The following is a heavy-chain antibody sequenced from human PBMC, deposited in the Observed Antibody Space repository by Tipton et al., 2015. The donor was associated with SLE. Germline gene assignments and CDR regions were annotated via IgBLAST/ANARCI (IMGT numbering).Heavy chain of an antibody. J-gene: IGHJ6*03. CDR2: INHSGST. CDR3: ARDYYDFWRGYSYYMDV. CDR1: GGSFSDYS. V-gene: IGHV4-34*01. Sequence: TLSLTCVVYGGSFSDYSWSWIRQSPGKGLEWIGEINHSGSTYYNPSLKSRVTISLDTSKNQFSLKLSSVTAADTAVYYCARDYYDFWRGYSYYMDVWGKGTTVTVSS. D-gene: IGHD3-3*01.